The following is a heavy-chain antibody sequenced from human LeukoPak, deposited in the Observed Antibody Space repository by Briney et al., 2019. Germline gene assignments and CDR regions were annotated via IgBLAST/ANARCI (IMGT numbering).Heavy chain of an antibody. D-gene: IGHD6-19*01. J-gene: IGHJ4*02. Sequence: GGSLRLSCAASGFTFIDYDMHWVRQVIGKGLEWVSAIGIRGDTHYSGSVKGRFTISRENAESSLYLQMSSLRAEDTAVYYCARGGIQVSGIDEFDYWGQGTLVTVSS. V-gene: IGHV3-13*01. CDR3: ARGGIQVSGIDEFDY. CDR2: IGIRGDT. CDR1: GFTFIDYD.